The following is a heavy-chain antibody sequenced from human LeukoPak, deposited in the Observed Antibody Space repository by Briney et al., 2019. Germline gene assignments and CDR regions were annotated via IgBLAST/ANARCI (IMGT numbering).Heavy chain of an antibody. J-gene: IGHJ4*02. V-gene: IGHV3-74*01. CDR2: ITSDVTAT. D-gene: IGHD3-22*01. CDR3: AKQAYDSSGYYYVPKEYFDY. CDR1: GFTFCNYW. Sequence: RGTLRPSCAPSGFTFCNYWMHCGRQAPGKGLVWVSRITSDVTATTYAASVTGRFTISRDNSKNTLYLQMNSLRAEDTAVYYCAKQAYDSSGYYYVPKEYFDYWGQGTLVTVSS.